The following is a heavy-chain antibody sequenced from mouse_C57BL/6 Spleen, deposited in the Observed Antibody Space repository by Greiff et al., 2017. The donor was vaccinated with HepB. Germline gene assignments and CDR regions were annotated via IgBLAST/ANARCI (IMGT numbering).Heavy chain of an antibody. V-gene: IGHV7-3*01. D-gene: IGHD2-3*01. CDR1: GFTFTDYY. J-gene: IGHJ3*01. CDR3: ARFYDGYPAWFAY. Sequence: DVKLVESGGGLVQPGGSLSLSCAASGFTFTDYYMSWVRQPPGKALEWLGFIRNKANGYTTEYSASVKGRFTISRDNSQSILYLQMNALRAEDSATYYCARFYDGYPAWFAYWGQRTLVTVSA. CDR2: IRNKANGYTT.